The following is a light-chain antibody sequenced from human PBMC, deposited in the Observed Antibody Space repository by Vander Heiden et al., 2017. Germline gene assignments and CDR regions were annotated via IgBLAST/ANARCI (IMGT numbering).Light chain of an antibody. CDR3: CSDASSSTPL. V-gene: IGLV2-23*02. J-gene: IGLJ1*01. CDR2: EIS. Sequence: VLTLPDPQSACPEETLPISRTGTSSDVGSNNLVTWCKQHPAKAPKSMIYEISRRPSRVSSRFSGYKSDTAASMTIAGLHTEDEADYYCCSDASSSTPLFGTGTKVTVL. CDR1: SSDVGSNNL.